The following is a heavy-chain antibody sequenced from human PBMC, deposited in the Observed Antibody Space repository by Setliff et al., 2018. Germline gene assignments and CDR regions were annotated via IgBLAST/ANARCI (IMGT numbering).Heavy chain of an antibody. V-gene: IGHV3-20*04. CDR3: ALGYYGQYRSYFDD. CDR1: GFTFNDYG. Sequence: GGSLRLSCAASGFTFNDYGLTWLRRVPGKGLEWVSGIDWNGGRIGYADSVKGRFTISRDNRKNLLFLQMDSLRGEDTALYYCALGYYGQYRSYFDDWGPGTQVTSPQ. J-gene: IGHJ4*02. CDR2: IDWNGGRI. D-gene: IGHD3-10*01.